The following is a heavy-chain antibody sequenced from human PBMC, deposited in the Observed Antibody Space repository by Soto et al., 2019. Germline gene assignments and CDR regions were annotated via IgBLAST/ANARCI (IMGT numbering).Heavy chain of an antibody. CDR1: GFTFSSYG. J-gene: IGHJ4*02. CDR2: ISYDGSNK. V-gene: IGHV3-30*18. Sequence: QVQLVESGGGVVQPGRSPRLSCAASGFTFSSYGMHWVRQAPGKGLEWVAVISYDGSNKYYADSVKGRFTISRDNSKNTLYLQMNSLRAEDTAVYYCAKDHDYIPLLYWGQGTLVTVSS. D-gene: IGHD4-4*01. CDR3: AKDHDYIPLLY.